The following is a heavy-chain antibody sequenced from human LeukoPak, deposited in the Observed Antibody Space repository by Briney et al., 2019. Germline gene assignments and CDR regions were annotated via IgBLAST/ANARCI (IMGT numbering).Heavy chain of an antibody. J-gene: IGHJ4*02. CDR2: MNPNSGNT. CDR1: GYTFTSYD. V-gene: IGHV1-8*01. D-gene: IGHD5-18*01. CDR3: ARRITAMIAGLDS. Sequence: GASVKVSCKASGYTFTSYDINWVRQASGQGLEWMGWMNPNSGNTAYAQRFQGRVTMTRNTSISTAYMELSSLGSEDTAVYYCARRITAMIAGLDSWGQGTLVTVSS.